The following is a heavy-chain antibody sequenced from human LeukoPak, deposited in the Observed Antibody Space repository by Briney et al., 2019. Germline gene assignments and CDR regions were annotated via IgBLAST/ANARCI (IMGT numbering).Heavy chain of an antibody. CDR3: ARVDIVVVPAAIPFRYYYYYGMDV. J-gene: IGHJ6*02. V-gene: IGHV3-9*01. CDR2: IGWNSGSI. Sequence: GRSLRLSCAASGFTFDDYAMHWVRQAPGKGLEWVSGIGWNSGSIGYADSVKGRFTISRDNAKNSLYLQMNSLRAEDTAVYYCARVDIVVVPAAIPFRYYYYYGMDVWGQGTTVTVSS. D-gene: IGHD2-2*02. CDR1: GFTFDDYA.